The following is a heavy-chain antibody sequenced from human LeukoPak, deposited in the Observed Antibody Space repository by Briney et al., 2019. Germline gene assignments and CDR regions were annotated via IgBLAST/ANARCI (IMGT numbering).Heavy chain of an antibody. CDR3: AIPSSGYYYSNAFDI. CDR2: ISYDGSNK. CDR1: GFTFSSYA. V-gene: IGHV3-30*04. D-gene: IGHD3-22*01. Sequence: GGSLRLSCAASGFTFSSYAMHWVRQAPGKGLEWVAVISYDGSNKYYADSVKGRFTISRDNSKNTLYLQMNSLRAEDTAVYYCAIPSSGYYYSNAFDIWGQGTMVTVSS. J-gene: IGHJ3*02.